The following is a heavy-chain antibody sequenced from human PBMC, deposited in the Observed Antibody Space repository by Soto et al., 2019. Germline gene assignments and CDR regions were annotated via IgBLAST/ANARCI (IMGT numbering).Heavy chain of an antibody. CDR3: AGEARYCSSTSCPFDY. J-gene: IGHJ4*02. V-gene: IGHV4-59*01. D-gene: IGHD2-2*01. Sequence: QVQLQESGPGLVKPSETLSLTCTVSGGSISSYYWSWIRQPPGKGLEWIGYIYYSGRTNYNPSLKSRVTISVDTSKNQFSLKLSSVTAADTAVYYCAGEARYCSSTSCPFDYWGQGTLVTVSS. CDR2: IYYSGRT. CDR1: GGSISSYY.